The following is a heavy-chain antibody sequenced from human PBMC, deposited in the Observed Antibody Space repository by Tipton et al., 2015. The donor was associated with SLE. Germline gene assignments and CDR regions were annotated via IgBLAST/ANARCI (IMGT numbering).Heavy chain of an antibody. D-gene: IGHD7-27*01. CDR1: GGSFSGYY. CDR3: ARWGRLPFDY. V-gene: IGHV4-34*01. J-gene: IGHJ4*02. Sequence: TLSLTCAVSGGSFSGYYWSWIRQPPGTGREWIGEITHSGSTNYNPSLKSRVTISLDTSKNQFSLKLSSVTAADTAVYYCARWGRLPFDYWGQGILVTVSS. CDR2: ITHSGST.